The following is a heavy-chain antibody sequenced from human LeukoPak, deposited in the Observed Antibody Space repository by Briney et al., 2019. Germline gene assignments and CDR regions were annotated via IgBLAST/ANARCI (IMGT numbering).Heavy chain of an antibody. CDR1: GYAFTGYH. V-gene: IGHV1-2*06. J-gene: IGHJ4*02. CDR2: INPYSGDT. D-gene: IGHD6-13*01. Sequence: ASVKVSCKASGYAFTGYHIHWVRQAPGQGLEWMGRINPYSGDTNFAQKFQGRVTMTRDTSITTAYMDLSSLTPDDTAVYFCARDQGSLTRSWYTGYWGQGTQVTVSS. CDR3: ARDQGSLTRSWYTGY.